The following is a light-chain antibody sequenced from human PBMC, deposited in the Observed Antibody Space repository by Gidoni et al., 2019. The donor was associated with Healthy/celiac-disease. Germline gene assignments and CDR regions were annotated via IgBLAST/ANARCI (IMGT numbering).Light chain of an antibody. CDR3: QQLNSYSS. V-gene: IGKV1-9*01. CDR2: AAS. Sequence: DIQLTQSPSFLSASVGDRVTITCLASQGISSYLAWYQQKPGKAPKLLIYAASTLQSGVPSRFSGSGSGTEFTLTISSLQPEDFATYYCQQLNSYSSFGGGTKVEIK. J-gene: IGKJ4*01. CDR1: QGISSY.